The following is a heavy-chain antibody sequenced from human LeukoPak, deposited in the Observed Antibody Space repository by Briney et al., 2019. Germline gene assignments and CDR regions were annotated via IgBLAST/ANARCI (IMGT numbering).Heavy chain of an antibody. V-gene: IGHV4-34*01. Sequence: KASETLSLTCAVHSGTFSGYYWSWIRQPPGKELEWIGEINHSGSTNYNPSLKSRVTISVDTSKNQFSLKLSSVTAADTAVYYCARAPSIQQLVRGRAFLDYWGQGTLVTVSS. D-gene: IGHD6-13*01. CDR1: SGTFSGYY. CDR2: INHSGST. J-gene: IGHJ4*02. CDR3: ARAPSIQQLVRGRAFLDY.